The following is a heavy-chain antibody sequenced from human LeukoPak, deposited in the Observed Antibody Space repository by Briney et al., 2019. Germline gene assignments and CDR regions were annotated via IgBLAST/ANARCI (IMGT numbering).Heavy chain of an antibody. CDR2: IYTSGST. CDR1: GGPISSYY. J-gene: IGHJ4*02. CDR3: ARGLIAAAGTTYYFDY. D-gene: IGHD6-13*01. V-gene: IGHV4-4*07. Sequence: SETLSLTCTVSGGPISSYYWSWIRQPAGKGLEWIGRIYTSGSTNYNPSLKSRVTMSVDTSKNQFSLKLSSVTAADTAVYYCARGLIAAAGTTYYFDYWGQGTLVTVSS.